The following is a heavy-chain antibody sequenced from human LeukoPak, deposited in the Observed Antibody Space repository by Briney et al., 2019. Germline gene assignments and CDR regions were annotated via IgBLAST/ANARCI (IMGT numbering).Heavy chain of an antibody. D-gene: IGHD3-22*01. CDR2: ISGSTGKT. CDR3: AKDLYYDSSGHPTYYYYGMDV. CDR1: GFTLTTYA. J-gene: IGHJ6*02. Sequence: PGGSLRLSCVASGFTLTTYAMSWVRQAPGKGLEWVSTISGSTGKTYYADSVKGRFTISRDNSQNTLYLQMNSLRAEDSAVYYCAKDLYYDSSGHPTYYYYGMDVWGQGTTGTVSS. V-gene: IGHV3-23*01.